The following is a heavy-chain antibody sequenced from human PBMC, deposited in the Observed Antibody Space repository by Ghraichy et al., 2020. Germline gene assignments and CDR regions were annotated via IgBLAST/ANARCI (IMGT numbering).Heavy chain of an antibody. D-gene: IGHD5-12*01. CDR3: ASSLSGRYSGYD. CDR2: IYYSGST. J-gene: IGHJ4*02. Sequence: SETLSLTSTVSGGSISSSYWSWIRQPPGKGLEWIGYIYYSGSTNYNPSLKSRVTISVDTSKNQFSLKLSSVTAADTAVYYGASSLSGRYSGYDWGQGTLVTVSS. CDR1: GGSISSSY. V-gene: IGHV4-59*01.